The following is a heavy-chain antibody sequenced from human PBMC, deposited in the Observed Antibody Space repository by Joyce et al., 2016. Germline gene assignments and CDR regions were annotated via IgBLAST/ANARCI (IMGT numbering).Heavy chain of an antibody. CDR1: GGSIRSTSYY. CDR2: IYHSGST. V-gene: IGHV4-61*02. CDR3: ARGYCSGGYCFTGAFDS. J-gene: IGHJ4*02. Sequence: QVQLQESGPGLLKPSHTLSLTCTVSGGSIRSTSYYWSWIRQPAGRGLEWIVRIYHSGSTNYDPSRDSRVIMSLDTSNNHFSLKLTSVTAADTAVYYCARGYCSGGYCFTGAFDSWGQGTLVTVSS. D-gene: IGHD2-15*01.